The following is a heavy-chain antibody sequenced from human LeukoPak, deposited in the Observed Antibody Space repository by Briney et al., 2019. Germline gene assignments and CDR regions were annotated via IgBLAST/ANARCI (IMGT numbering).Heavy chain of an antibody. V-gene: IGHV1-2*02. D-gene: IGHD2-2*01. J-gene: IGHJ5*02. CDR3: ARDVGGYCSSTSCYPHWFDP. CDR1: GYTFTGYY. CDR2: INPNSGGT. Sequence: ASVKVSCKASGYTFTGYYMHWVRQAPGQGLEWMGWINPNSGGTNYAQKFQGRVTMTRDTSISTAYMELSRLRSDDTAVYYCARDVGGYCSSTSCYPHWFDPWGQGTLVTVSS.